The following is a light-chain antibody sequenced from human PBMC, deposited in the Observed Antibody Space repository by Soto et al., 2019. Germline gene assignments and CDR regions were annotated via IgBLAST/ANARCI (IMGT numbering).Light chain of an antibody. CDR1: SNDVGGYDY. Sequence: QSVLTQPASVSGSPGQSITISCTGSSNDVGGYDYVSWYQHHPGKAPKLMIHDVSNRPSGVSNRFSGSKSGNTASLTISVLQAEDEADYYCSSYTSSSTPYVFGTGTKVTVL. CDR2: DVS. V-gene: IGLV2-14*03. J-gene: IGLJ1*01. CDR3: SSYTSSSTPYV.